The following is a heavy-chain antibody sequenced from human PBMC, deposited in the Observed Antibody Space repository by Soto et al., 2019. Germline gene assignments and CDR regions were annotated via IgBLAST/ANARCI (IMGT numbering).Heavy chain of an antibody. V-gene: IGHV3-23*01. Sequence: EVQLLESGGGLVQPGGSLRLSCTASGFTFSTYAMSWVRQAPGKGLEWVSTISDSGSTYYADSVKGRFTISRDNSKNTLYLEMNNLRAADTAVYYCAKDKGGRYCSRTSCLYSFDYWGQGTLVTVSS. CDR2: ISDSGST. J-gene: IGHJ4*02. CDR1: GFTFSTYA. CDR3: AKDKGGRYCSRTSCLYSFDY. D-gene: IGHD2-2*01.